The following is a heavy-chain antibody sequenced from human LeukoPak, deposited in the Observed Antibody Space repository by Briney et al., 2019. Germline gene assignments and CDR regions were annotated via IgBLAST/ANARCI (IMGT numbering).Heavy chain of an antibody. D-gene: IGHD6-13*01. CDR3: AREGYSSSWHAKNWFDP. Sequence: SVKVSCKASGGTFSSYAISWVRQAPGQGLEWMGRIIPILGIANYAQKFQGRVTITADKSTSTAYMELSSLRSEDTAVYYCAREGYSSSWHAKNWFDPWGQGTLVTVSS. J-gene: IGHJ5*02. CDR1: GGTFSSYA. V-gene: IGHV1-69*04. CDR2: IIPILGIA.